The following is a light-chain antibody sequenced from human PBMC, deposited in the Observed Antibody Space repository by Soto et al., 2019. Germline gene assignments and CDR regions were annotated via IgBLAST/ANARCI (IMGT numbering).Light chain of an antibody. Sequence: DIQMTQSTSTLSASVGDRVTITCRASQSISNWLAWYQQKPGKAPKLLIYKASTLEGGVPAGFSGSGAEKEFTLTSSSLKPDAVDTCYCQQHQTYSITFGGGTKVEIK. CDR2: KAS. CDR1: QSISNW. CDR3: QQHQTYSIT. J-gene: IGKJ4*01. V-gene: IGKV1-5*03.